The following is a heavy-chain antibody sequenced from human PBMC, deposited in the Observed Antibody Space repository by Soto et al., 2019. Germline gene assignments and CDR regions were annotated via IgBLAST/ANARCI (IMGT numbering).Heavy chain of an antibody. CDR1: GFTFDDYA. V-gene: IGHV3-9*01. D-gene: IGHD2-15*01. Sequence: EVQLVESGGGLVQPGRSLRLSCAASGFTFDDYAMHWVRQAPGKGLEWVSGISWNSGSIGYADSVKGRFTISRDNAKNSLYLQMNSLRAEDTALYYCAKVYCSGGSCYSYFDSWGQGTLVTVSS. CDR2: ISWNSGSI. CDR3: AKVYCSGGSCYSYFDS. J-gene: IGHJ4*02.